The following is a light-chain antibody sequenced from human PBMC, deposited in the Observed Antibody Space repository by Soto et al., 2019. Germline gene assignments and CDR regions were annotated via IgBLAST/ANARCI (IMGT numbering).Light chain of an antibody. CDR3: NSYTGSSTYV. J-gene: IGLJ1*01. CDR1: SSDVGSYNR. Sequence: QSALTQPPSVSGSPGQSVAISCTGTSSDVGSYNRVSWYQQPPGAAPKLMIYEVSNWPSGVPDRFSGSKSGNTASLTISGLQAEDEADYYCNSYTGSSTYVFGTGTKVTVL. CDR2: EVS. V-gene: IGLV2-18*02.